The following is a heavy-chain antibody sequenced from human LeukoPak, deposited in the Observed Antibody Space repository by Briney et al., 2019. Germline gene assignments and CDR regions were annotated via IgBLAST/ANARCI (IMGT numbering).Heavy chain of an antibody. CDR2: INHSGST. J-gene: IGHJ4*01. CDR3: ARQAVTYYYDSSGYWTQYYFDY. Sequence: PSETLSLTCAVYGGSFSGYYWSWIRQPPGKGLEWIGEINHSGSTNYNPSLKSRVTISVDTSKNQFSLKLSSVTAADTAVYYCARQAVTYYYDSSGYWTQYYFDYWGRGTLVTVSS. D-gene: IGHD3-22*01. V-gene: IGHV4-34*01. CDR1: GGSFSGYY.